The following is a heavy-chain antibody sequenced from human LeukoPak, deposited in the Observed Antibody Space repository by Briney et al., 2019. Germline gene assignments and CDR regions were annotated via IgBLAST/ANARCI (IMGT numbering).Heavy chain of an antibody. CDR3: ARSIAARPWYYYYYMDV. CDR2: IKQDGSEK. V-gene: IGHV3-7*01. CDR1: GFTFSSYW. J-gene: IGHJ6*03. Sequence: PGGSLRLSCAASGFTFSSYWMSWVRQAPGKGLEWVANIKQDGSEKYYVDSVKGRFTISGDNAKNSLYLQMNSLRAEDTAVYYCARSIAARPWYYYYYMDVWGKGTTVTVSS. D-gene: IGHD6-6*01.